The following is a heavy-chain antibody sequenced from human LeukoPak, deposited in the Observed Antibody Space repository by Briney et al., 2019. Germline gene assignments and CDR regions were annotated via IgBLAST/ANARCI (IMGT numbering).Heavy chain of an antibody. CDR3: ASRLYDSAGNFDY. V-gene: IGHV4-59*12. D-gene: IGHD3-22*01. Sequence: SETLSLTCTVSGGSISSYYWSWIRQTPGKGLEWIGYIYYSGSTNYNPSLKSRVTISVDTSKNQFSLKLSSVTAADTAVYYCASRLYDSAGNFDYWGQGTLVTVSS. J-gene: IGHJ4*02. CDR1: GGSISSYY. CDR2: IYYSGST.